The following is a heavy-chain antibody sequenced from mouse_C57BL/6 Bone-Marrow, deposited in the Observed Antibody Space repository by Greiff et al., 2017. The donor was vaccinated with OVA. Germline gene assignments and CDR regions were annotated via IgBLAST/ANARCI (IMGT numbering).Heavy chain of an antibody. Sequence: DVMLVESGGGLVKPGGSLKLSCAASGFTFSSYTMSWVRQTPEKRLEWVATISGGGGNTYYPDSVRGRFPISRDNAKNTLYLQMSSLRSEDTALYYCARHRWLLRSWFAYWGQGTLVTVSA. CDR2: ISGGGGNT. J-gene: IGHJ3*01. D-gene: IGHD2-3*01. V-gene: IGHV5-9*01. CDR1: GFTFSSYT. CDR3: ARHRWLLRSWFAY.